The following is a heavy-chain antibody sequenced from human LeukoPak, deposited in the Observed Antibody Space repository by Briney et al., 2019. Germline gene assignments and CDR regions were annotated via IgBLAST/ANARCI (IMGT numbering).Heavy chain of an antibody. CDR1: GFTFRTYG. V-gene: IGHV3-30*03. D-gene: IGHD5-12*01. Sequence: GGSLRLSCEASGFTFRTYGMHWVRQAPGKGLEWVALMSYDGSNKDYTDSVKGRFTISRDNSKNTLYLQMGSLRAEDMAVYYCARGGPGATTPIGYWGQGTLVTVSS. CDR2: MSYDGSNK. CDR3: ARGGPGATTPIGY. J-gene: IGHJ4*02.